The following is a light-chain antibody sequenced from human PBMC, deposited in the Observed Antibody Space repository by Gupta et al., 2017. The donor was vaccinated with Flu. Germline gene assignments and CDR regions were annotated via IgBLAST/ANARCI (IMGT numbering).Light chain of an antibody. CDR2: AAS. CDR3: QQSDSTPIT. V-gene: IGKV1-39*01. Sequence: DIQMTQSPSSLSASVGDRVTITCRASQSISSYINWYQQKPGKAPKLLIYAASSLQSGVPSRFSGSGSGTDFTLTISSLQPEDFATYYCQQSDSTPITFGQGTRLEIK. CDR1: QSISSY. J-gene: IGKJ5*01.